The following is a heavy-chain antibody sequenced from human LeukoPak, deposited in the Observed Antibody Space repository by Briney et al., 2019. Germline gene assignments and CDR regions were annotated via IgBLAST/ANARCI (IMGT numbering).Heavy chain of an antibody. Sequence: PGGSLRLSCAASGFTFDDYGMSWVRQAPGKGLEWVAGINWHGGSTGYADSVKGRFTISRDNAKNSLYLQMNSLRAEDTALYYCAREGRLSIAARPLDYWGQGTLVTVSS. V-gene: IGHV3-20*04. CDR1: GFTFDDYG. CDR3: AREGRLSIAARPLDY. CDR2: INWHGGST. D-gene: IGHD6-6*01. J-gene: IGHJ4*02.